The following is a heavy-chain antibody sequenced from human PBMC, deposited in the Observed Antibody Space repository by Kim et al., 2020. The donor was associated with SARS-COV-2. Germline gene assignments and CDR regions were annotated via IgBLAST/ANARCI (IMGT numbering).Heavy chain of an antibody. CDR3: ARCRGEYSSSAGGGFDF. CDR1: GYSFTNYW. J-gene: IGHJ3*01. D-gene: IGHD6-6*01. CDR2: IYPGDCDT. V-gene: IGHV5-51*01. Sequence: GESLKISCQGSGYSFTNYWMGWVRQMPGKGLEWMGVIYPGDCDTRYSPSFQGQVTISADKSIITAYLQWSSLKASDTAVYYCARCRGEYSSSAGGGFDFWGPGTMVTVSS.